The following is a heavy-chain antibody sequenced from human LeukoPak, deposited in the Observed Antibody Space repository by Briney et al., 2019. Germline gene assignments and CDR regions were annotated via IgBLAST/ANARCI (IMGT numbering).Heavy chain of an antibody. D-gene: IGHD3-10*01. CDR2: ISSSSTYI. J-gene: IGHJ3*02. CDR1: GFTFSSYS. Sequence: GGSLRLSYAASGFTFSSYSMNWVRRAPGKGLEWVSSISSSSTYIYYADSVKGRFTISRDNAKNSLYLQMNSLRAEDTAVYYCARDRSRGLLDAFDIWGQGTMVTVSS. CDR3: ARDRSRGLLDAFDI. V-gene: IGHV3-21*01.